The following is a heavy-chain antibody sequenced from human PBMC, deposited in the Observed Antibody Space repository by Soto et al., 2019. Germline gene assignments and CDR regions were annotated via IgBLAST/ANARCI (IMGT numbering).Heavy chain of an antibody. CDR3: ACYSSRYYDSSGYYSSSYYYYGMDV. CDR1: GYSFTSYW. Sequence: GESLKISCKGSGYSFTSYWISWVRQMPGKGLEWMGRIDPSDSYTNYSPSFQGHVTISADKSISTAYLQWSSLKASDTAMYYCACYSSRYYDSSGYYSSSYYYYGMDVWGQGTTVTVSS. J-gene: IGHJ6*02. D-gene: IGHD3-22*01. CDR2: IDPSDSYT. V-gene: IGHV5-10-1*01.